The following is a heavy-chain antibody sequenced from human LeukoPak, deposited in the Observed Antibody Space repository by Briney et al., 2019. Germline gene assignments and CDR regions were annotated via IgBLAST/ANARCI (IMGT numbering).Heavy chain of an antibody. CDR2: INHSGST. J-gene: IGHJ6*03. CDR3: ARGPRSDFWSGYYYYYYYMDV. CDR1: GGSFSGYY. V-gene: IGHV4-34*01. D-gene: IGHD3-3*01. Sequence: SETLSLTCAVYGGSFSGYYWSWIRQPPGKGLEWIGEINHSGSTNYNPSLKNRVTISVDTSKNQFSLKLSSVTAADTAVYYCARGPRSDFWSGYYYYYYYMDVWGKGTTVTASS.